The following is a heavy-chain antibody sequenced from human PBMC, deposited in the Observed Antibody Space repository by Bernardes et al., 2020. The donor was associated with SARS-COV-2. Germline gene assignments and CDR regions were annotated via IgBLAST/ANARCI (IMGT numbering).Heavy chain of an antibody. CDR1: GFTFSGFS. CDR3: ARNKYGDYYGMDV. Sequence: GGSLRLSCAASGFTFSGFSMNWVRQVPGKGLEWVSYISGSTFTMFYADSVKGRFTISRDNAKTLMYLQMNSLRDEDTAVYYCARNKYGDYYGMDVWGRGTTVTVSS. J-gene: IGHJ6*02. V-gene: IGHV3-48*02. CDR2: ISGSTFTM. D-gene: IGHD4-17*01.